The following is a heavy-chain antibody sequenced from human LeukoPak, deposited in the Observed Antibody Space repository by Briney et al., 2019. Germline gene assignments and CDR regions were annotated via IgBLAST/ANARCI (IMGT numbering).Heavy chain of an antibody. CDR1: GGSISSYY. J-gene: IGHJ4*02. Sequence: SETLSLTCSVSGGSISSYYWSWVRQPPGKGLEWIGYISDSGSTSYNPSLKSRVTTSRDTSKNQVFLKMRFVTAADTAVYFCASLGGTYDYWGQGTLVTVSS. D-gene: IGHD1-26*01. CDR3: ASLGGTYDY. CDR2: ISDSGST. V-gene: IGHV4-59*08.